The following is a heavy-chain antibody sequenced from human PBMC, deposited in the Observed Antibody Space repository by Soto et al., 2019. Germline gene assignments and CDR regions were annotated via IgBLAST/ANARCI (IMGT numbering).Heavy chain of an antibody. CDR3: ARGAKPYSSGRDVLDI. J-gene: IGHJ3*02. CDR1: GFTFSDNY. CDR2: ISGGGSTT. V-gene: IGHV3-11*01. D-gene: IGHD6-19*01. Sequence: PGGSLRLSCAASGFTFSDNYMSWIRQAPGKGLEWVSYISGGGSTTHYADSVKGRFTISRDNAKNSLYLQMNNLRVEDTAVYYCARGAKPYSSGRDVLDIWGQGTMVTVSS.